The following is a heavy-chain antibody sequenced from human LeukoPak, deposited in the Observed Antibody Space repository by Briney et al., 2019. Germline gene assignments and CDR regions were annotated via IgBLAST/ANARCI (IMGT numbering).Heavy chain of an antibody. CDR2: INPNSGGT. V-gene: IGHV1-2*02. D-gene: IGHD3-3*01. CDR1: GYTFTDYY. J-gene: IGHJ4*02. Sequence: ASVKVSCKASGYTFTDYYMHWVRQAPGQGLEWMGWINPNSGGTNYAQKFQGRVTMTRNTSISTAYMELSSLRSEDTAVYYCALDRITIFGVVTTGTVSFDYWGQGTLVTVSS. CDR3: ALDRITIFGVVTTGTVSFDY.